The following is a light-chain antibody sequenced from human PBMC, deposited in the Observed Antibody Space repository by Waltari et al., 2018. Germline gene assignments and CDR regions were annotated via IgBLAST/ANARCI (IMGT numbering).Light chain of an antibody. CDR2: AAS. J-gene: IGKJ3*01. Sequence: QMTQSPLSVSASIGDRVAISCRASQDIASWLAWYQQHPGKAPRLLVYAASNLQSGVPSRFSGSGSGTNFTLTINSLQPEDFATYYCQLAQRFPFFGPGTKV. CDR1: QDIASW. CDR3: QLAQRFPF. V-gene: IGKV1-12*01.